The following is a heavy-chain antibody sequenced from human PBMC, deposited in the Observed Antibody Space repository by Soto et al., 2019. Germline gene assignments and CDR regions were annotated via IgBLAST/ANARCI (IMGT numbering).Heavy chain of an antibody. Sequence: QVQLVESRGGVVQPGRSLRLSCAASGFTFSSYGMHWVRQAPGKGLEWVAVIWYDGSNKYYADSVKGRFTISRDNSKNTLYLQMNSLRAEDTAVYYCAREVVTANYYGMDVWGQGTTVTVSS. D-gene: IGHD2-21*02. CDR1: GFTFSSYG. CDR3: AREVVTANYYGMDV. CDR2: IWYDGSNK. J-gene: IGHJ6*02. V-gene: IGHV3-33*01.